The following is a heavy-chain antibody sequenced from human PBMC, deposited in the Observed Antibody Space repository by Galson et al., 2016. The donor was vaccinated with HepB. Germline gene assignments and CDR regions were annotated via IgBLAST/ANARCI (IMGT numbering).Heavy chain of an antibody. J-gene: IGHJ4*02. D-gene: IGHD6-19*01. CDR3: AIDPSQWHDLLFGN. CDR2: ICGRCSDM. Sequence: LRLSCAASGFTFDKYGMTWFRQAPGKGLEWVSTICGRCSDMDYADSVKGRFTISRDDSKNTLYLHMNSLRVEDTAIYYCAIDPSQWHDLLFGNWAQGTLVTVSA. CDR1: GFTFDKYG. V-gene: IGHV3-23*01.